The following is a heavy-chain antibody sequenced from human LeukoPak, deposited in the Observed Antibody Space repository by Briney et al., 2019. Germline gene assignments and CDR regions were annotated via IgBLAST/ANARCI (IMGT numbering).Heavy chain of an antibody. CDR2: IYSSGTA. Sequence: PGGSLRLSCAASGFTVSSDYMSWVRQAPGKGLEWVSIIYSSGTAYYADSVKGRFTISRDNSKNTLYLQMNSLRAEDTAVYYCAKGGYQLLPDAFDIWGQGTMVTVSS. CDR3: AKGGYQLLPDAFDI. D-gene: IGHD2-2*01. V-gene: IGHV3-66*03. J-gene: IGHJ3*02. CDR1: GFTVSSDY.